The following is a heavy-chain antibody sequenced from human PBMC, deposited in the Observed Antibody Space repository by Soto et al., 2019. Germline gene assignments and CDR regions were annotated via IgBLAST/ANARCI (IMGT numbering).Heavy chain of an antibody. CDR2: ISESGEST. D-gene: IGHD1-1*01. CDR1: GFTLSNYA. CDR3: AKDFSGPQAGSFDY. J-gene: IGHJ4*02. Sequence: EVQLLESGGGSVQPGGSLRLSCAASGFTLSNYAMSWVRQAPGKGLEWVSVISESGESTLYANSVEGRFTVSRDNSKNTLYLKMNSLRAEDKAVYYCAKDFSGPQAGSFDYWGQGTLVTVSS. V-gene: IGHV3-23*01.